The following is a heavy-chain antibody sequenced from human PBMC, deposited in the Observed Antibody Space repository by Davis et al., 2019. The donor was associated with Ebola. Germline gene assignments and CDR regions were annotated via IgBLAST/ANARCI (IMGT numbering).Heavy chain of an antibody. J-gene: IGHJ6*02. CDR3: ARRPLLWFGELGMDV. CDR1: GGSFSGYY. Sequence: SETLSLTCAVYGGSFSGYYWNWIRQPPGKGLEWIGEINHSGSTNYNPSLKSRVTISVDTSKNQFSLKLSSVTAADTAVYYCARRPLLWFGELGMDVWGQGTTVTVSS. CDR2: INHSGST. D-gene: IGHD3-10*01. V-gene: IGHV4-34*01.